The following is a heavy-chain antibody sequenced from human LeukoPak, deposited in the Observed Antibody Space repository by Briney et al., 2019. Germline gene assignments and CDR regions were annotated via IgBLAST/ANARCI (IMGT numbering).Heavy chain of an antibody. CDR1: GGTFSSYA. Sequence: SVKVSCKASGGTFSSYAISWVRQAPGQGLEWMGGIIPIFGTANYAQKFQGRVTITADESTSTAYMELSSLRSEDTAVYYCARLDYGDIRVTYNWFDPWGQGTLVTVSS. D-gene: IGHD4-17*01. J-gene: IGHJ5*02. CDR2: IIPIFGTA. V-gene: IGHV1-69*13. CDR3: ARLDYGDIRVTYNWFDP.